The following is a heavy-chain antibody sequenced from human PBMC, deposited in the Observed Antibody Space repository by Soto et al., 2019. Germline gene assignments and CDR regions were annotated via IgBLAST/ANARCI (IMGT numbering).Heavy chain of an antibody. CDR3: ARSYSNAFDI. D-gene: IGHD2-21*01. Sequence: PGGSLRLSCTASGFTFSSYDMHWVRQAAGKGLEWVSAIASTGDTYYPGSVKGRFTISRENAENSFYLQMTSLRAGDTAVYYCARSYSNAFDIWGQGTMVTVS. V-gene: IGHV3-13*01. CDR1: GFTFSSYD. J-gene: IGHJ3*02. CDR2: IASTGDT.